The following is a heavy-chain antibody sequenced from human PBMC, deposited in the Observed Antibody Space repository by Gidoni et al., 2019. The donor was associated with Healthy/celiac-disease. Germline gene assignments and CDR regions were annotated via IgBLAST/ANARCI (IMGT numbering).Heavy chain of an antibody. CDR3: ARGKGPYPEEVRAFDI. CDR1: GFPFSSYA. J-gene: IGHJ3*02. Sequence: QVQLVESGGGVVQPGRSLRLSCAAPGFPFSSYAMHWVRQAPGKGLEWVAVISYDGSNKYYADSVKGRFTISRDNSKNTLYLQMNSLRAEDTAVYYCARGKGPYPEEVRAFDIWGQETMVTVSS. D-gene: IGHD3-16*01. CDR2: ISYDGSNK. V-gene: IGHV3-30-3*01.